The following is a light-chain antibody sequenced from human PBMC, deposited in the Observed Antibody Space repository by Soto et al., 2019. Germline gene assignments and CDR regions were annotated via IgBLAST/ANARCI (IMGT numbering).Light chain of an antibody. CDR2: EVT. CDR3: SSYTRSSTVV. V-gene: IGLV2-14*01. CDR1: SRDVGGYKY. J-gene: IGLJ2*01. Sequence: QSALTQPASVSGSPGQSITISCTGSSRDVGGYKYVSWYQQNPGKAPKLMIYEVTNRPSGVSNRFSGSKSGNTASLTISGLQAEDEADYYCSSYTRSSTVVFGGGTKVTVL.